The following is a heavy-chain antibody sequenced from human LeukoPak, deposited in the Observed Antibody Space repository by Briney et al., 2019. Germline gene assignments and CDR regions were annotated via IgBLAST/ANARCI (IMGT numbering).Heavy chain of an antibody. V-gene: IGHV1-69*06. J-gene: IGHJ3*01. CDR3: AREAFTTVTTATDAFDF. Sequence: GASVKVSCKASGGTFSSYAISWVRQAPGQGLEWMGGIIPIFGTANYAQKFQGRVTITADKSTSTAYMELSSLRSEDTAVYYCAREAFTTVTTATDAFDFWGQGTMVTVSS. D-gene: IGHD4-17*01. CDR1: GGTFSSYA. CDR2: IIPIFGTA.